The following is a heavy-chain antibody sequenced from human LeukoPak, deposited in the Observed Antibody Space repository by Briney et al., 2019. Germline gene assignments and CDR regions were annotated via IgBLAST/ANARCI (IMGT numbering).Heavy chain of an antibody. CDR3: ASFDYSNYRVGYYYYYMDV. J-gene: IGHJ6*03. V-gene: IGHV4-34*01. CDR1: GGSFSGYY. D-gene: IGHD4-11*01. CDR2: INHSGST. Sequence: SETLSLTCAVYGGSFSGYYWSWIRQPPGKGLEWIGEINHSGSTNYNPSLKSRVTISVDTSKNQFSLKLSSVTAADTAVYYCASFDYSNYRVGYYYYYMDVWGKGTTVTVSS.